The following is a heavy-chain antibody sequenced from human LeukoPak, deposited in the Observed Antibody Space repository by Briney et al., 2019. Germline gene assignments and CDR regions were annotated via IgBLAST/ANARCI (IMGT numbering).Heavy chain of an antibody. Sequence: SETLSLTCTVSGGSISSSSYYWGWIRQPPGKGLEWIGSIHYRGSTYYNPSLKSRVTISVDTSKNQFSLKLSSVTAADTAVYYCARISYYYYYMDVWGKGTTVTVSS. J-gene: IGHJ6*03. V-gene: IGHV4-39*01. CDR1: GGSISSSSYY. CDR2: IHYRGST. CDR3: ARISYYYYYMDV.